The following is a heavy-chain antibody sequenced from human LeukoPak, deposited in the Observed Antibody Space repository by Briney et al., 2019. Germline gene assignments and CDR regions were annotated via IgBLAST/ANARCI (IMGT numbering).Heavy chain of an antibody. CDR1: GGSISSGDYY. J-gene: IGHJ5*02. Sequence: PSQTLSLTCTVSGGSISSGDYYWSWIRQPPGKGLEWIGYIYYSGSTYYNPSLKSRVTISVDTSKNQFSLKLSSVTAADTAVYYCARSNYDLHNWFDPWGQGTLVTVS. V-gene: IGHV4-30-4*01. CDR2: IYYSGST. CDR3: ARSNYDLHNWFDP. D-gene: IGHD3-3*01.